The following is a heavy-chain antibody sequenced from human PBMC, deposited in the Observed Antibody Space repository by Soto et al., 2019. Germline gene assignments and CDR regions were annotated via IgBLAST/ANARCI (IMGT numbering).Heavy chain of an antibody. J-gene: IGHJ4*02. D-gene: IGHD2-8*02. CDR2: VSSSGNT. Sequence: QVQLQESGPGLVKPSETLSLTCTVSGGSISNYYWSWIRQTPGKGLEWIGYVSSSGNTDYNPSLKSRVSMSVDMSKKQFPLKLSSLTAADTAVYYCATQGRGVPSDNWGQGTLVTVSS. CDR1: GGSISNYY. CDR3: ATQGRGVPSDN. V-gene: IGHV4-59*08.